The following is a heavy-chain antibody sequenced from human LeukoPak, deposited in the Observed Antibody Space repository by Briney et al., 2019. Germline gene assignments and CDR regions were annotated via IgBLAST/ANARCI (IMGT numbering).Heavy chain of an antibody. J-gene: IGHJ6*03. CDR3: AGVAYCGGDCDYYYYMDV. CDR1: GGSFSGYY. Sequence: SETLSLTCAVYGGSFSGYYWSWIRQPPGKGLEWIGEINHSGSTNYNPSLKSRVTISVDTSKNQFSLKLSSVTAADTAVYYCAGVAYCGGDCDYYYYMDVWGKGTTVTISS. D-gene: IGHD2-21*02. CDR2: INHSGST. V-gene: IGHV4-34*01.